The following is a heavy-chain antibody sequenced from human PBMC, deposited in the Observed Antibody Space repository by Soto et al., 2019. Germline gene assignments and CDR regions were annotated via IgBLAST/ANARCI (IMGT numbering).Heavy chain of an antibody. D-gene: IGHD6-6*01. CDR1: GGSISSGDYY. CDR2: IYYSGST. Sequence: LSETLSLTCTVSGGSISSGDYYWSWIRQPPGKGLEWIGYIYYSGSTYYNPSLKSRVTISVDTSKNQFSLKLSSVTAADTAVYYCARTVVSSSEFFDYWGQGTLVTVSS. V-gene: IGHV4-30-4*01. CDR3: ARTVVSSSEFFDY. J-gene: IGHJ4*02.